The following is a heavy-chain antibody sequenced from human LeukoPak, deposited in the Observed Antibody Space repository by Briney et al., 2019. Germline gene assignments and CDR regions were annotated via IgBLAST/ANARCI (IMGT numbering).Heavy chain of an antibody. CDR3: ARDPAPPTGSSDWFDY. CDR1: AYSFTPYA. V-gene: IGHV1-3*03. D-gene: IGHD6-19*01. CDR2: INAGNGHT. J-gene: IGHJ4*02. Sequence: GASVKVSCKTSAYSFTPYAMHWVRQAPGQRLEWMGWINAGNGHTKYSQEFQGRLTITRDTSANIVYMELSSLRSEDTAVYYCARDPAPPTGSSDWFDYWGQGTLVTVSS.